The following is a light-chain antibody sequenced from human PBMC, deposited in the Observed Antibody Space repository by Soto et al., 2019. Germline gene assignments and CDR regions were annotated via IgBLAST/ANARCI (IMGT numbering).Light chain of an antibody. CDR1: QSVSGN. CDR3: QQYNNWPPET. Sequence: RAILYMTPGETATLSCRASQSVSGNLAWYQQKPGQAPRLLIYGASTRATGIPARFSGSGSGTEFTLTISSLQSEDFAVYYGQQYNNWPPETFAQRILV. J-gene: IGKJ1*01. CDR2: GAS. V-gene: IGKV3-15*01.